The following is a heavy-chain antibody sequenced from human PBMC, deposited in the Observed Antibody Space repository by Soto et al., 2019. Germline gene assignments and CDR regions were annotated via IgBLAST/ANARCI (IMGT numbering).Heavy chain of an antibody. CDR3: ARDKEQWLVLLDY. CDR1: GFTFSSYS. V-gene: IGHV3-21*01. J-gene: IGHJ4*02. CDR2: ISSSSSYI. D-gene: IGHD6-19*01. Sequence: EVQLVESGGGLVKPGGSLRLSCAASGFTFSSYSMNWVRQAPGKGLEWVSSISSSSSYIYYADSVKGRFTISRDNAKNSLYLQMNSLRAEDTAVYYCARDKEQWLVLLDYWGQGTLVTVSS.